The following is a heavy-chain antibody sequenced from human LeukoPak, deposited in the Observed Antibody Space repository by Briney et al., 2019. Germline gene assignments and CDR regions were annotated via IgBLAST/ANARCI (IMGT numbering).Heavy chain of an antibody. CDR1: GGSISYGGYY. D-gene: IGHD4-17*01. V-gene: IGHV4-31*03. CDR3: ARTNYGDYVLGAAFDI. CDR2: IYYSGST. J-gene: IGHJ3*02. Sequence: PSQTLSLTCTVSGGSISYGGYYWSWIRQHPGKGLEWIGFIYYSGSTYYNPSLKSRITISVDTSQNQFSLKLSSVTAADTAVYYCARTNYGDYVLGAAFDIWGQGTMVTVSS.